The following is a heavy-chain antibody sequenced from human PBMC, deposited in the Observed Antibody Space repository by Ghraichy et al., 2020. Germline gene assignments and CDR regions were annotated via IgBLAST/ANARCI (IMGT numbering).Heavy chain of an antibody. Sequence: SETLSLSCNVSGGSINSYSWSWIRQPPGKGLEWIGYLHHSGQSFYNPSLKSRVTISLDTSKNQLSPRVTSVTAADTAVYFCASQKWLGNCIDVWGRGTTVTISS. V-gene: IGHV4-59*01. CDR2: LHHSGQS. CDR3: ASQKWLGNCIDV. CDR1: GGSINSYS. D-gene: IGHD6-19*01. J-gene: IGHJ6*02.